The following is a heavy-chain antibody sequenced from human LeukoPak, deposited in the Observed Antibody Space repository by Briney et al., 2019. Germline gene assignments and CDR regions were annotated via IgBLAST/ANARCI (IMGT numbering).Heavy chain of an antibody. CDR3: SRGAFYSDYVPDY. CDR2: IIPIFGTA. J-gene: IGHJ4*02. Sequence: SVKASCKASGCTFTSYAISWVRQAPGQGLEWMGGIIPIFGTANYAQKFQGRVTITWDKSTSTAYMELSSLRSEDRAVYYCSRGAFYSDYVPDYWGQGTLVTVSS. D-gene: IGHD4-11*01. V-gene: IGHV1-69*06. CDR1: GCTFTSYA.